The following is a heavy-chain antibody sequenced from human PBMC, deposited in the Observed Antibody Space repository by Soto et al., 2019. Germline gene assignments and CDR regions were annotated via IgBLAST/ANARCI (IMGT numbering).Heavy chain of an antibody. CDR2: IVSKADGGTI. CDR3: TASKTAGSFDV. Sequence: EVQLVESGGGLVKPEGCLRLSCAVSGFTFTSAYMGWVRQAPGKGLEWIGRIVSKADGGTIDYAAPVKGRFTISGDESKNTLYLQMNSLRIEDTAMYYCTASKTAGSFDVWGQATRVTVS. V-gene: IGHV3-15*04. D-gene: IGHD1-26*01. CDR1: GFTFTSAY. J-gene: IGHJ3*01.